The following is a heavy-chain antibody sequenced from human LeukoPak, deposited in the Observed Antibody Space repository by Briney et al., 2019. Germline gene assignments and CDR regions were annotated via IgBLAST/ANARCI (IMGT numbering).Heavy chain of an antibody. CDR1: GFILDDYG. Sequence: PGGSLRLSCTASGFILDDYGMTWVRQAPGKGLEWVSGINWNGGSTGYADSEKGRFIISRDNAKNSLYLQMNSLRAEDTALYYCARGSEYSGYDFGSSVSKGDYWGQGTLVTVSS. D-gene: IGHD5-12*01. V-gene: IGHV3-20*04. CDR2: INWNGGST. CDR3: ARGSEYSGYDFGSSVSKGDY. J-gene: IGHJ4*02.